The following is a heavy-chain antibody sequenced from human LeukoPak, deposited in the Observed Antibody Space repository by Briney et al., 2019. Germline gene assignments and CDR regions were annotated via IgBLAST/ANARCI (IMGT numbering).Heavy chain of an antibody. J-gene: IGHJ4*02. CDR1: GFTFDDYA. D-gene: IGHD3-22*01. V-gene: IGHV3-43D*03. Sequence: GGSLRLSCAASGFTFDDYAMHWVRHAPGKGLEWVSLISWDGGSTYYADSVKGRFTISRDNSKNSLYLQMNSLRAEDTALYYCAKDKSDYDSSGYYYGVDYWGQGTLVTVSS. CDR3: AKDKSDYDSSGYYYGVDY. CDR2: ISWDGGST.